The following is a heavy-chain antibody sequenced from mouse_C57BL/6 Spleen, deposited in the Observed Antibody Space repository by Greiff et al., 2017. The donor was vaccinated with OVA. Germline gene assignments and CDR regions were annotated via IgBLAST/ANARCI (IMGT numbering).Heavy chain of an antibody. V-gene: IGHV1-26*01. CDR1: GYTFTDYY. CDR2: INPNNGGT. Sequence: VQLQQSGPELVKPGASVKISCKASGYTFTDYYMNWVKQSHGKSLEWIGDINPNNGGTSYNQKIKGKATLTVDKSSSTAYMELRSLTSEDSAVYYCARGYYYGRGYFDYWGQGTTLTVSS. J-gene: IGHJ2*01. CDR3: ARGYYYGRGYFDY. D-gene: IGHD1-1*01.